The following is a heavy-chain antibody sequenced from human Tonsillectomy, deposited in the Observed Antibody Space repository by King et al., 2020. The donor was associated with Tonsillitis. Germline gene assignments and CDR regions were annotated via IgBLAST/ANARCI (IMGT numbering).Heavy chain of an antibody. Sequence: QLQESGPGLVNPSETLSLTCTVSGGSISNYYWSWIRQPPGKGLEWIGYIYYSGSTNYNPSLKSRVTISVDTSKNQFSLKLSSVTAADTALYFCAIHMLIAGQTTLDYCAREPWSPSPQ. CDR2: IYYSGST. V-gene: IGHV4-59*08. CDR1: GGSISNYY. J-gene: IGHJ4*02. D-gene: IGHD3-16*01. CDR3: AIHMLIAGQTTLDY.